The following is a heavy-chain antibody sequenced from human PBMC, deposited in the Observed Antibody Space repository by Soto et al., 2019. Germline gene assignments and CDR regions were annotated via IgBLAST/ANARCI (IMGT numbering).Heavy chain of an antibody. Sequence: AGGSLRLSCAAPGFTFSSCWMSWVRQAPGKGLEWVANIKQDGSEKYYVDSVKGRFTISRDNAKNSLYLQMNSLRAEDTAVYYCAREYSSSSRTYYYYYGMDVWGQGTTVTVSS. CDR3: AREYSSSSRTYYYYYGMDV. CDR1: GFTFSSCW. D-gene: IGHD6-6*01. V-gene: IGHV3-7*03. J-gene: IGHJ6*02. CDR2: IKQDGSEK.